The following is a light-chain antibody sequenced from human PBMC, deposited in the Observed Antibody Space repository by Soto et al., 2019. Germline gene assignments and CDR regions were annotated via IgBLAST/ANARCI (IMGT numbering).Light chain of an antibody. CDR2: GIY. V-gene: IGKV3-15*01. J-gene: IGKJ1*01. CDR3: LKYNDWPPSWT. CDR1: QSVGSY. Sequence: IVMTQSPATLSVSPGDTVTLSCRASQSVGSYIAWHQQKPGQAPRLLVYGIYTRATGVPARFSGSGAGTEFTLTITSLQAEDFAIYYCLKYNDWPPSWTFGQGTKVEIK.